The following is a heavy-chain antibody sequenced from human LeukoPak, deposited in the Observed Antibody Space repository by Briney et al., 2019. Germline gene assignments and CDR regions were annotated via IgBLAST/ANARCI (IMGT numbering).Heavy chain of an antibody. CDR2: IRNKAYGGTT. CDR3: TRDGSTNSPANWFDP. Sequence: GGSLRLSRTASGFTFGDYAMSWVRQAPGQGLECVGFIRNKAYGGTTEYAASVKGRFTISRDDSKSIAYLQMNSLKTEDTAVYYCTRDGSTNSPANWFDPWGRGTLVTVSS. V-gene: IGHV3-49*04. CDR1: GFTFGDYA. J-gene: IGHJ5*02. D-gene: IGHD2-2*01.